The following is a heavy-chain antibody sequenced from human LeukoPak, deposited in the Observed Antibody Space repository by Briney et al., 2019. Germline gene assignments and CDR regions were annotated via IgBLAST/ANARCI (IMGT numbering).Heavy chain of an antibody. J-gene: IGHJ4*01. Sequence: SETLSLTCTVSDGSIIGYYWSWIRQPPGKGLEWIGYIYYSGTTNYNPSLKSRVTMSLDTSKNQFSLKLSSVTAADTAVYYCARGYIAMVRGVIYPHFDYWGRGTLVTVSS. D-gene: IGHD3-10*01. CDR1: DGSIIGYY. V-gene: IGHV4-59*01. CDR2: IYYSGTT. CDR3: ARGYIAMVRGVIYPHFDY.